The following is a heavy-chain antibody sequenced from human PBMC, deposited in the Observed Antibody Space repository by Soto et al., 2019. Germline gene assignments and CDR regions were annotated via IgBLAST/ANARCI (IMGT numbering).Heavy chain of an antibody. Sequence: QLQLQESGPGLVKPSETLSLTCAVSGGSVSSGGNYWGWIRQSPGKGLEWIGSVHDTGTTHYNPSLTSRVTISVDTSKNHFSLNVNSVTAADTAVYYCARGLSSPSAAGVWGQGTLVTVSS. V-gene: IGHV4-39*02. CDR3: ARGLSSPSAAGV. J-gene: IGHJ4*02. CDR2: VHDTGTT. D-gene: IGHD6-6*01. CDR1: GGSVSSGGNY.